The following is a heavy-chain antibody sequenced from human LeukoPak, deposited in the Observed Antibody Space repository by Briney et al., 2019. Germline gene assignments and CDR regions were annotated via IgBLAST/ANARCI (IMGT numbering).Heavy chain of an antibody. J-gene: IGHJ5*02. D-gene: IGHD6-19*01. CDR1: GFTFSSYS. CDR3: ARDLHLIGSSGYDP. CDR2: ISSSSSYI. V-gene: IGHV3-21*01. Sequence: PGGSLRLSCAASGFTFSSYSMNWVRQAPGKGLEWVSSISSSSSYIYYADSVKGRFTISRDNAKNSLYLQMNSLRAEDTAVYYCARDLHLIGSSGYDPWGQGTLVTVSS.